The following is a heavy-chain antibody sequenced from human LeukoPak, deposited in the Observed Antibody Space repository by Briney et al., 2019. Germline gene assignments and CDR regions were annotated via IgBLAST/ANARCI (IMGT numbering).Heavy chain of an antibody. V-gene: IGHV3-11*04. CDR2: ISTSGDTI. D-gene: IGHD6-6*01. CDR1: GFTFSDYY. CDR3: ARASPDAFDI. J-gene: IGHJ3*02. Sequence: GGSLRLSCAASGFTFSDYYMSWIRQAPGKGLEWVSYISTSGDTIYYADSLKGRFTVSRDNAKNSLYLQMNSLRAEDTALYYCARASPDAFDIWGQGTMVTVSS.